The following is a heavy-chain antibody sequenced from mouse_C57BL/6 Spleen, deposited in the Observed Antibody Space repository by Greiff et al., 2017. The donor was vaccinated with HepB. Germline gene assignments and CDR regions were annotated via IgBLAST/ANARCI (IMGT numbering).Heavy chain of an antibody. CDR1: GYTFTSYG. V-gene: IGHV1-81*01. CDR3: ARLDYDYDVNFDY. Sequence: VQLQQSGAELARPGASVKLSCKASGYTFTSYGISWVKQRTGQGLEWIGEIYPRSGNTYYNEKFKGKATLTADKSSSTAYMELRSLTSEDSAVYVCARLDYDYDVNFDYWSQGTTLTVSS. J-gene: IGHJ2*01. CDR2: IYPRSGNT. D-gene: IGHD2-4*01.